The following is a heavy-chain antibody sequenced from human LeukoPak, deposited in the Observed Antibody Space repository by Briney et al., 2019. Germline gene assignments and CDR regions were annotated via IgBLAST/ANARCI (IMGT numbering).Heavy chain of an antibody. Sequence: SETLSLTRAVSGGSISSGGYSWSCIRHPPGKALEWIGYIYHSGSTYYNPSLKSRVTISVDRSKNQFSLKLSSVTAADTAVYYWARGRITDGMDVWGKGTTVTVSS. J-gene: IGHJ6*04. CDR2: IYHSGST. CDR3: ARGRITDGMDV. CDR1: GGSISSGGYS. D-gene: IGHD2-15*01. V-gene: IGHV4-30-2*01.